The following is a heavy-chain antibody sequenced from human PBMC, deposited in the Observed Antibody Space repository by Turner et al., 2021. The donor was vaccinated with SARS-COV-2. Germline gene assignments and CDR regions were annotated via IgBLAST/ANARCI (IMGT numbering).Heavy chain of an antibody. CDR1: GFTFSSYG. Sequence: QVQLVESGGGVVQPGRSLRLSCAASGFTFSSYGMHWVRQAPGKGLEWVAVISYDGSNKYYADSVKGRFTISRDKSKNTLYLQMNSLRAEDTAVYYCAKGESQYFDYWGQGTLVTVSS. CDR2: ISYDGSNK. J-gene: IGHJ4*02. V-gene: IGHV3-30*18. CDR3: AKGESQYFDY.